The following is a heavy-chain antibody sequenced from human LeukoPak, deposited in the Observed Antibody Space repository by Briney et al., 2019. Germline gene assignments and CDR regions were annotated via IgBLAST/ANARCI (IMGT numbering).Heavy chain of an antibody. J-gene: IGHJ4*02. CDR1: GYTFTSYG. CDR2: ISAYNGNT. Sequence: ASVKVSCKASGYTFTSYGISCVRQAPGQGLECMGWISAYNGNTNYAQKLQGRVTMTTDTSTSTAYMELRSLRSDDTAVYYCARDDYGDLRGNWGQGTLVTVSS. V-gene: IGHV1-18*01. D-gene: IGHD4-17*01. CDR3: ARDDYGDLRGN.